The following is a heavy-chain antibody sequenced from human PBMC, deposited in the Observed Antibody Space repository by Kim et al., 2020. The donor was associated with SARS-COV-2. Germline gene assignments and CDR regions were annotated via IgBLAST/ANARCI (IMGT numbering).Heavy chain of an antibody. V-gene: IGHV4-59*02. CDR2: VSYSGGS. J-gene: IGHJ6*02. CDR1: GDSVATDF. CDR3: ARAHQLAPRGYGMDV. D-gene: IGHD1-1*01. Sequence: SETLSLTCAVSGDSVATDFWTWVRQAPGKGLDWLGYVSYSGGSDYNPNLRGRLTISVDASRTHVSLRLTSLTAADTGVYFGARAHQLAPRGYGMDVWGQGTSVIVSS.